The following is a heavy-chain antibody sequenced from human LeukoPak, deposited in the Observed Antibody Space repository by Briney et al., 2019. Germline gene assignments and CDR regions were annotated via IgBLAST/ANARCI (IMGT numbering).Heavy chain of an antibody. CDR2: TKSKTDGGTT. CDR3: TTDRIRGVLAFDY. Sequence: GGSLRLSCAASGFILSNALMSWVRQAPGKGLEWVGRTKSKTDGGTTDYTAPVKGRFTISRDDSKNTLYLQMNSLKTEDTAVYYCTTDRIRGVLAFDYWGQGTLVTVSS. V-gene: IGHV3-15*01. CDR1: GFILSNAL. J-gene: IGHJ4*02. D-gene: IGHD2-8*02.